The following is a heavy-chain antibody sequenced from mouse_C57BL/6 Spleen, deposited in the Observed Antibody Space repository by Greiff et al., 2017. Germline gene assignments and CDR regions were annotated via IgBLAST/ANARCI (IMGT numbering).Heavy chain of an antibody. D-gene: IGHD2-2*01. CDR1: GYTFTSYW. CDR3: ARATMVTTAAPLLAMDY. CDR2: IDPSDSYT. J-gene: IGHJ4*01. Sequence: VKLQQPGAELVRPGTSVKLSCKASGYTFTSYWMHWVKQRPGQGLEWIGVIDPSDSYTNYNQKFKGKATLTVDTSSSTAYMQLSSLTAEDSAVYYCARATMVTTAAPLLAMDYWGQGTSVTVSS. V-gene: IGHV1-59*01.